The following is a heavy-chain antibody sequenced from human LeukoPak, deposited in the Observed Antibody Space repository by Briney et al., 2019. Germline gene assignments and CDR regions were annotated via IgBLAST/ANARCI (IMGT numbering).Heavy chain of an antibody. V-gene: IGHV1-46*01. J-gene: IGHJ5*02. Sequence: EASVKVSCKASGYTFTNYYIHWVRQAPGQGLECMGIINPSGGSTNYAQKLQGRVTMTTDTSTSTAYMELRSLRSDDTAVYYCARVYGSGSNANWFDPWGQGTLVTVSS. CDR2: INPSGGST. D-gene: IGHD3-10*01. CDR3: ARVYGSGSNANWFDP. CDR1: GYTFTNYY.